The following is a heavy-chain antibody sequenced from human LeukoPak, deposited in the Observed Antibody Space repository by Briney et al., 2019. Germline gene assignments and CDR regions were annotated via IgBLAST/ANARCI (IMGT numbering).Heavy chain of an antibody. CDR2: IRSKANSYAT. D-gene: IGHD3-10*01. CDR1: GFTFSGSA. Sequence: PGGSLRLSCAASGFTFSGSAMHWVRKASGKGLEWVGRIRSKANSYATAYAASVKGRFTISRDDSKNTAYLQMNSLKTEDTAVYYCTRLEGYYGSGDYFDYWGQGTLVTVSS. CDR3: TRLEGYYGSGDYFDY. V-gene: IGHV3-73*01. J-gene: IGHJ4*02.